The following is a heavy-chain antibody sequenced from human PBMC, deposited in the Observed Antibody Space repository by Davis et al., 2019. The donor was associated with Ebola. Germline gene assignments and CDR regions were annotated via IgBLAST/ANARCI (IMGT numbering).Heavy chain of an antibody. CDR2: ISSGGGAP. Sequence: GESLKISCAVSGLTFSSYAMSWVRQAPGKGLEWVSTISSGGGAPYYADSVKGRFTISRDNSKNTLYLQMNSLRAEDTAVYYCAREGELWITFPDYWGQGTLVTVSS. J-gene: IGHJ4*02. CDR3: AREGELWITFPDY. V-gene: IGHV3-23*01. CDR1: GLTFSSYA. D-gene: IGHD3-16*01.